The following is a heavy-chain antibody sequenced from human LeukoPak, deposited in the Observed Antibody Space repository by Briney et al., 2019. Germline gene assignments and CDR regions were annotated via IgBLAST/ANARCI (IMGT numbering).Heavy chain of an antibody. D-gene: IGHD6-13*01. CDR3: ARLSSWYDY. V-gene: IGHV4-39*01. J-gene: IGHJ4*02. Sequence: SETLSLTCTVYGGSISSSSYYWGWIRQPPGKGLEWIGSIYYSGSTYYNPSLKSRVTISVDTSKNQFSLKLSSVTAADTAVYYCARLSSWYDYWGQGTLVTVSS. CDR2: IYYSGST. CDR1: GGSISSSSYY.